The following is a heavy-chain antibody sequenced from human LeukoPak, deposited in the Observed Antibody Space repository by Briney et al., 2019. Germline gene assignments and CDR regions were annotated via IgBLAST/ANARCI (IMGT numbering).Heavy chain of an antibody. CDR3: AREYGSIFGVVKWFDP. D-gene: IGHD3-3*01. CDR1: GGSISSYY. Sequence: SETLSLTCTVSGGSISSYYWSWIRQPPGKGLEWIGYIYYSGSTNYNPSLKSRVTISVDTSKNQFSLKLSSVTAADTAVYYCAREYGSIFGVVKWFDPWGQGTLVTVSS. V-gene: IGHV4-59*12. CDR2: IYYSGST. J-gene: IGHJ5*02.